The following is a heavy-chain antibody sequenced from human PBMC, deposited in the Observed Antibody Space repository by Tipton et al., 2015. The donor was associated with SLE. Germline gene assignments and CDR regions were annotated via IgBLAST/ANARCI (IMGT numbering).Heavy chain of an antibody. CDR2: INPTTGDT. CDR1: GYTFTNYY. V-gene: IGHV1-2*06. D-gene: IGHD3-16*01. CDR3: ANECLVWLDL. J-gene: IGHJ5*02. Sequence: QSGPEVKKPGDSVKVSCRASGYTFTNYYIHWVRQAPGQGLEWMGRINPTTGDTKFAVKFQGRAAVTGDTSVSTTYMELTRLRHDDTAVYYCANECLVWLDLWGQGTLVTVSS.